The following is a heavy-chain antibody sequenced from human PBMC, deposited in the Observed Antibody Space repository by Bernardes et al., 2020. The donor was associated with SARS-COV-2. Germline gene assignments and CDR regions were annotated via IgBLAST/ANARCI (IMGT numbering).Heavy chain of an antibody. J-gene: IGHJ6*02. CDR1: GFTFSSYA. CDR2: ISGSGGST. CDR3: AKGVVWDYYYYGMDV. V-gene: IGHV3-23*01. Sequence: GGSLRLSCAASGFTFSSYAMSWVRQAPGKGLEWVSAISGSGGSTYYADSVKGRFTISRDNSKNTLYLQMNSLRAEDTAVYYCAKGVVWDYYYYGMDVWGQGTMVTVSS. D-gene: IGHD2-15*01.